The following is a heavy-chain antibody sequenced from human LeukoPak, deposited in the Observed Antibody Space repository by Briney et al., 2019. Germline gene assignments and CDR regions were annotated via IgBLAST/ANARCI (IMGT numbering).Heavy chain of an antibody. Sequence: PSQTLSLTCTVSGGSISSGGYCWSWIRQHPGKGLEWIGYIYYSGSTYYNPSLKSRVTISVDTSKNQFSLKLSSVTAADTAVYYCAREDDSYYYYGMDVWGQGTTVTVSS. J-gene: IGHJ6*02. CDR2: IYYSGST. CDR1: GGSISSGGYC. CDR3: AREDDSYYYYGMDV. V-gene: IGHV4-31*03. D-gene: IGHD3-22*01.